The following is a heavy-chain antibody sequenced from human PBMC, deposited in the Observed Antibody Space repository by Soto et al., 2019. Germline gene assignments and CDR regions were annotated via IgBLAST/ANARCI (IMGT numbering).Heavy chain of an antibody. CDR2: IWYDGSNK. J-gene: IGHJ6*03. V-gene: IGHV3-33*01. D-gene: IGHD6-6*01. CDR3: ARTGIAAPPPHYYMDV. Sequence: GGSLRLSCAASGFTFSSYGMHWVRQAPGKGLEWVAVIWYDGSNKYYADTVKGRFTISRDNSKNKLKQQMNSLRAEDMAVFYCARTGIAAPPPHYYMDVWGKGTTVTVSS. CDR1: GFTFSSYG.